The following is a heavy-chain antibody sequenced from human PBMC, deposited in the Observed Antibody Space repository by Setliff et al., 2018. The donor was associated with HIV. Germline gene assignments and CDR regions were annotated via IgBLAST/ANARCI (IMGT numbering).Heavy chain of an antibody. V-gene: IGHV4-39*07. CDR3: ARDWTWDYGGYYYYGMDV. CDR2: VYYSGIT. J-gene: IGHJ6*02. CDR1: GDLIRNSYYY. D-gene: IGHD4-17*01. Sequence: KTSETLSLTCDVSGDLIRNSYYYWAWIRQSPGRGLEWIGSVYYSGITHYNPSLESRATISVETSKNQFSLKLSSVTAADTAVYYCARDWTWDYGGYYYYGMDVWGQGTTVTVSS.